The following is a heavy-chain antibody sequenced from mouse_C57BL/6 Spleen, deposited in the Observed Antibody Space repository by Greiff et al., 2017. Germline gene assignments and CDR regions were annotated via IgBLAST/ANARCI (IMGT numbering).Heavy chain of an antibody. D-gene: IGHD5-5*01. J-gene: IGHJ3*01. CDR2: IDPSDCYT. V-gene: IGHV1-50*01. Sequence: VQPQQPGAELVKPGASVKLSCKASGYTFTSYWMQWVKQRPGQGLEWIGEIDPSDCYTNYNQKFKGKATLTVDTSSSTAYMQLSSLTSEDSAVYYCARKGDNHYPAWFAYWGQGTLVTVA. CDR3: ARKGDNHYPAWFAY. CDR1: GYTFTSYW.